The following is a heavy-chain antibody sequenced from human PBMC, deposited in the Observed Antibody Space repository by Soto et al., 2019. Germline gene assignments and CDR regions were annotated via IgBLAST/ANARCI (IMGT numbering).Heavy chain of an antibody. Sequence: SETLSLTCTVSGGSISSGGYYWSWIRQHPGKGLEWIGYIYYSGSTYYNPSLKSRVTISVDTSKNQFSLKLSSVTAADTAVYYCARARLIGPWVYGSVLDVWGQGTTVTVSS. J-gene: IGHJ6*02. CDR3: ARARLIGPWVYGSVLDV. V-gene: IGHV4-31*03. CDR1: GGSISSGGYY. CDR2: IYYSGST. D-gene: IGHD3-10*01.